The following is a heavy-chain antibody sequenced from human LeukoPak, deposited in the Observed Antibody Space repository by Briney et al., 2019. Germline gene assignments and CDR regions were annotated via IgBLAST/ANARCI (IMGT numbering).Heavy chain of an antibody. V-gene: IGHV3-9*01. D-gene: IGHD6-19*01. CDR1: GFTLDDYA. CDR3: AKGTQWLVQFSWFDP. CDR2: ISWNSGSI. Sequence: PGRSLRLSCAASGFTLDDYAMHWVRQAPGKGLEWVSGISWNSGSIGYADSVKGRFTISRDNAKNSLYLQMNSLRAEDTALYYCAKGTQWLVQFSWFDPWGQGTLVTVSS. J-gene: IGHJ5*02.